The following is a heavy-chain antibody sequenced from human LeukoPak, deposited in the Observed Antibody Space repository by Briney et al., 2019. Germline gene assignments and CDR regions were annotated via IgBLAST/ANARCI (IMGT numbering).Heavy chain of an antibody. Sequence: GSLRPPCAASGFTFRNAWKSWGPQASGKGLEWVGRIKSKTDGGTTDYAAPVKGRFTISRDDSKNTLYLQMSSLKTEDTAVYYCTTDLGRGYYYYGMDVWGQGTTVTVSS. J-gene: IGHJ6*02. CDR3: TTDLGRGYYYYGMDV. CDR1: GFTFRNAW. D-gene: IGHD3-10*01. CDR2: IKSKTDGGTT. V-gene: IGHV3-15*01.